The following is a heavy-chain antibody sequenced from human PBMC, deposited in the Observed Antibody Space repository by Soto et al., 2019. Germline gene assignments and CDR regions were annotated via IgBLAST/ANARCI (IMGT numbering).Heavy chain of an antibody. J-gene: IGHJ6*03. V-gene: IGHV3-33*01. CDR2: IWSDGSNE. Sequence: ESGGGVVQPGRPLRLSCAASEFTFSRHGMHWVRQAPGKGLQWVGVIWSDGSNEVYADSVKGRFIISRDNSKNILYLQMNSLRAEDTAVYYCARERTFGDNEHNYMDVWGTGITVTVSS. CDR3: ARERTFGDNEHNYMDV. D-gene: IGHD3-10*01. CDR1: EFTFSRHG.